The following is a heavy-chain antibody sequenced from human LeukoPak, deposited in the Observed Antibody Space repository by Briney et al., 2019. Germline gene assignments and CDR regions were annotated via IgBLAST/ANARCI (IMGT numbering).Heavy chain of an antibody. CDR1: GYTFTSYG. CDR2: ISAYNGNT. V-gene: IGHV1-18*01. CDR3: ARGPITIFGVVIPFDY. Sequence: ASVKVSCKASGYTFTSYGISWVRQAPGQGLEWMGWISAYNGNTNYAQKLQGRVTMTTDTSMSTAYMELRSLRSDDTAVYYCARGPITIFGVVIPFDYWGQGTLVTVSS. D-gene: IGHD3-3*01. J-gene: IGHJ4*02.